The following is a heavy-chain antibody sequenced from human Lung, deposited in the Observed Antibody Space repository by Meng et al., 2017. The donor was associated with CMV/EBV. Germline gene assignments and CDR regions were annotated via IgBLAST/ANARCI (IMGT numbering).Heavy chain of an antibody. Sequence: GEXXKISCVVSGFSFSSYSMNWVRQAPGKGLEWVSYISSGSSTIYYADSVKGRFTISRDNAKNSLYLQMNSLRAEDTAVYYCARGVGSSGYYPDYWGQGTXVTVSS. J-gene: IGHJ4*02. D-gene: IGHD3-22*01. CDR2: ISSGSSTI. V-gene: IGHV3-48*04. CDR3: ARGVGSSGYYPDY. CDR1: GFSFSSYS.